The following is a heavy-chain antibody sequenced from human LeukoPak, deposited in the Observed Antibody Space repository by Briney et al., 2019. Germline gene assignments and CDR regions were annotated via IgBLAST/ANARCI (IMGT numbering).Heavy chain of an antibody. CDR1: GGSISSSSYY. CDR2: IYHSGST. CDR3: ARVVQSTDSSGFYLPEYFQH. J-gene: IGHJ1*01. Sequence: PSETLSLTCTVSGGSISSSSYYWGWIRQPPGKGLEWIGSIYHSGSTYYNPFLKSRVTISVDTSKNQFSLKLRSVTAADTAVYYCARVVQSTDSSGFYLPEYFQHWGQGTLVTVSS. V-gene: IGHV4-39*07. D-gene: IGHD3-22*01.